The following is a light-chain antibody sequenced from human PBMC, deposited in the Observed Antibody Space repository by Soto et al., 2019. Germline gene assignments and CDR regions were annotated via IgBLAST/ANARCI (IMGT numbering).Light chain of an antibody. CDR1: EIVSSN. Sequence: EIVMTQSPATLSVSQGERATLSCRASEIVSSNLAWYQQKPGQAPRLLIYGASTRATGVPARFSGSGSGTEFTLTISSLQSEDFAVFYCQQYNKWPFTFGGGTKVELK. CDR3: QQYNKWPFT. J-gene: IGKJ4*01. CDR2: GAS. V-gene: IGKV3-15*01.